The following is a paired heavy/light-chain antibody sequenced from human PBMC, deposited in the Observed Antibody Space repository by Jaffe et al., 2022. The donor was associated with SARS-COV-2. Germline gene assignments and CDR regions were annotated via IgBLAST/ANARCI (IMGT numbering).Light chain of an antibody. CDR3: QHRKNWPLT. Sequence: EIVLTQSPATLSLSPGERATLSCRASQSVNTYLAWYQQKPGQAPRLLIYDASNRAAGIPARFSGSGSGTDFTLTISSLEPEDFAVYYCQHRKNWPLTFGGGTKVEIK. J-gene: IGKJ4*01. CDR1: QSVNTY. V-gene: IGKV3-11*01. CDR2: DAS.
Heavy chain of an antibody. CDR2: VEQLESET. CDR1: GFTFSPYW. V-gene: IGHV3-7*03. J-gene: IGHJ4*02. D-gene: IGHD1-26*01. Sequence: EVQLVESGGGLVQPGGSLRLSCTASGFTFSPYWMAWVRQAPGKGLEWVANVEQLESETQYADSVKGRFTISRDNPKNSLYLQMNSLRVEDTAVYYCARTYEYTGSYWGHWGQGTLVTVSS. CDR3: ARTYEYTGSYWGH.